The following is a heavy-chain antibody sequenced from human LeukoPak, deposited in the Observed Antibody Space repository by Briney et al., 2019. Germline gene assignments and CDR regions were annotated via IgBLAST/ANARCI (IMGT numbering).Heavy chain of an antibody. D-gene: IGHD6-19*01. CDR3: ARSSHSGVWYDLDY. CDR2: IDWDDNT. V-gene: IGHV2-70*04. J-gene: IGHJ4*02. CDR1: GFSLNTNEMR. Sequence: ESGPTLVNPTQTLTLTCTFSGFSLNTNEMRVSWIRQSPGKALEYFARIDWDDNTFYSASLRSRLTISKDTSKNQVVLTITNMDPVDTATYYCARSSHSGVWYDLDYWGQGILVTVSS.